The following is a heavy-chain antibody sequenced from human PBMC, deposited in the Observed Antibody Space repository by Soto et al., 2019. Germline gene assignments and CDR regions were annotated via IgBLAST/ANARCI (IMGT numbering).Heavy chain of an antibody. Sequence: PGESLKISCKGSGYSFISYGIRWVRQMPGKGLEWMGRIDPSDSYTNYSQSFQGHVTISADKSISTAYLQWSSLKASDTAMYYCARFEYSSSPDEIEFFQHWGKGTLVPVSS. D-gene: IGHD6-6*01. CDR3: ARFEYSSSPDEIEFFQH. CDR2: IDPSDSYT. J-gene: IGHJ1*01. V-gene: IGHV5-10-1*01. CDR1: GYSFISYG.